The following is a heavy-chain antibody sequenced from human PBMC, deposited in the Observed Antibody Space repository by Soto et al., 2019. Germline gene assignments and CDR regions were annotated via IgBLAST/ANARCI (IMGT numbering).Heavy chain of an antibody. Sequence: SLRLSCAASGFTFSSYGMHWVRQAPGKGLEWVAVISYDGINKYYADSVKGRFTISRDRSKNTLYLQMNSLRAEDTAVYYCAKEGSSDWPPYGYHYGMDVGGQGTTVTVSS. CDR1: GFTFSSYG. J-gene: IGHJ6*02. D-gene: IGHD6-25*01. V-gene: IGHV3-30*18. CDR2: ISYDGINK. CDR3: AKEGSSDWPPYGYHYGMDV.